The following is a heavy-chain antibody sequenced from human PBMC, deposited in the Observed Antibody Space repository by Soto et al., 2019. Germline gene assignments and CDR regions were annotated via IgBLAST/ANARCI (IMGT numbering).Heavy chain of an antibody. D-gene: IGHD3-9*01. CDR2: IRSKVNSYAT. CDR3: TRETIGLDYYYYYGMDV. J-gene: IGHJ6*02. CDR1: GSTFSASA. Sequence: PGGSLRLSCAASGSTFSASAMHWVRQASGKGLEWVGRIRSKVNSYATAYAASVKGRFTISRDDSKNTAYLQMDSLKTEDTAVYFCTRETIGLDYYYYYGMDVWGQGATVTVSS. V-gene: IGHV3-73*01.